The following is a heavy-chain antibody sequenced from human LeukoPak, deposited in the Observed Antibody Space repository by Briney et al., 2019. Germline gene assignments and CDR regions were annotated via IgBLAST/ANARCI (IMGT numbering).Heavy chain of an antibody. CDR1: GGSFSGYY. D-gene: IGHD6-13*01. J-gene: IGHJ5*01. V-gene: IGHV4-34*01. CDR2: INHSGST. CDR3: ARDRGYSSSWYEADWFDS. Sequence: SETLSLTCAVYGGSFSGYYWSWIRQPPGKGLEWIGEINHSGSTNYNPSLKSRVTISVDTSKNQFSLKLSSVTAADTAVYYCARDRGYSSSWYEADWFDSWGQGTLVTVSS.